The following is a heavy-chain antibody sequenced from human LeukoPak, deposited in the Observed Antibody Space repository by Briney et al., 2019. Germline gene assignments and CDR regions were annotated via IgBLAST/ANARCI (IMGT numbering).Heavy chain of an antibody. J-gene: IGHJ4*02. D-gene: IGHD6-19*01. CDR1: GFTFSTYG. CDR3: AKDTGRKQWLVYAFDY. V-gene: IGHV3-30*18. Sequence: PGGSLRLSCAASGFTFSTYGMHWVRQAPGKGLEWVAVISYDGSNKYYADSVKGRFTISRDNSKNTLYLQMNSLRAEDTAVYYCAKDTGRKQWLVYAFDYWGQGTLVTVSS. CDR2: ISYDGSNK.